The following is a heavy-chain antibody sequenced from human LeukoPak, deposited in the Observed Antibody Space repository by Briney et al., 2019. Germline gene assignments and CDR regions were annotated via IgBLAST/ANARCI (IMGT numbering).Heavy chain of an antibody. CDR1: GVTFDNFG. CDR2: LRYDANNRYDKNND. CDR3: AKGDYYMEV. Sequence: GGSLRPSCVASGVTFDNFGMHWVRQAPGKGLEWVAFLRYDANNRYDKNNDYYAVSVKGRLTISRDNSKNTLYLQMNSLKSEDTAVYYCAKGDYYMEVWGKGATVTVSS. J-gene: IGHJ6*03. V-gene: IGHV3-30*02.